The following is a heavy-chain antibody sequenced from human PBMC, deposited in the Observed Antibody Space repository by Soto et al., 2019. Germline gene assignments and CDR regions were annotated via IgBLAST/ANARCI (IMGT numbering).Heavy chain of an antibody. J-gene: IGHJ6*02. D-gene: IGHD5-18*01. CDR2: ILPIFGTA. CDR1: GCTFSSYA. Sequence: QVQLVQSGAEVTKPGSSVKVSCKASGCTFSSYAISWVRQAPGQGREWMGGILPIFGTANYAQKFQCRVTITAEEYTSTAYMELSSLRSEDTAVYYCAARGYSYGLYYYGMHVWGQGTTGTVSS. V-gene: IGHV1-69*01. CDR3: AARGYSYGLYYYGMHV.